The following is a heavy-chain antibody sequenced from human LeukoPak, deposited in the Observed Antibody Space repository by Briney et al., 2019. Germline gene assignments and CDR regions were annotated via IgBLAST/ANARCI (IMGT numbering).Heavy chain of an antibody. CDR1: GFTFSSYG. D-gene: IGHD2-2*01. CDR3: AKDGIGYCSSTSCYVGDY. V-gene: IGHV3-30*02. J-gene: IGHJ4*02. CDR2: IRYDGSNK. Sequence: PGGSLRLSCAASGFTFSSYGMHWVRQAPGKGLEWVAFIRYDGSNKYYADSVKGRFTISRDNSKNTLYLQMNSLRAEDTAVYYCAKDGIGYCSSTSCYVGDYWGQGTLVTVSS.